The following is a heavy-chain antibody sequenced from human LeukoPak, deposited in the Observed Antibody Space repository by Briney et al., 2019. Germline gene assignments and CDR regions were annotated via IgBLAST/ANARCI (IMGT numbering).Heavy chain of an antibody. Sequence: SETLSLTCAVYGGSFSGYYWSWIRQPPGKGLEWIGEINHSGSTNYNPSLKSRVTISVDTSKNQFSLKLSSVTAADTAVYYCARDHAVIAARENAFDIWGQGTMVTVSS. D-gene: IGHD6-6*01. CDR1: GGSFSGYY. J-gene: IGHJ3*02. CDR2: INHSGST. V-gene: IGHV4-34*01. CDR3: ARDHAVIAARENAFDI.